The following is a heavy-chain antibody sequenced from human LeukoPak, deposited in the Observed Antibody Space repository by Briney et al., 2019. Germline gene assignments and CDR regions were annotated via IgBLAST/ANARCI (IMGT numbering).Heavy chain of an antibody. J-gene: IGHJ4*02. Sequence: SETLSLTCTVSGGSISSTSYYWGWIRQPPGKGLEWIGSIYYSWDTYYNPSLKSRVTMSGDTSKNQFSLKLSSVTAADTAVYYCARDRYYYDSSGSALDYWGQGTLVTVSS. D-gene: IGHD3-22*01. V-gene: IGHV4-39*07. CDR3: ARDRYYYDSSGSALDY. CDR2: IYYSWDT. CDR1: GGSISSTSYY.